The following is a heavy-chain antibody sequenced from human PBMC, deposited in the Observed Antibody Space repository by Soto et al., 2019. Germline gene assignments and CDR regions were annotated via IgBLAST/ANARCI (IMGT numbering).Heavy chain of an antibody. Sequence: EVQLVESGGGLIQSGGSLRLSCAASGFTVSSNYMNWVRQAPGKGLEWVSVIYSDNKTYYADSAKGRCTISREKSKNTLYIQLNGQRAEDTAIYYCARGYWAGGMDVWGQGTTITVSS. CDR2: IYSDNKT. V-gene: IGHV3-53*01. CDR1: GFTVSSNY. J-gene: IGHJ6*02. D-gene: IGHD2-8*02. CDR3: ARGYWAGGMDV.